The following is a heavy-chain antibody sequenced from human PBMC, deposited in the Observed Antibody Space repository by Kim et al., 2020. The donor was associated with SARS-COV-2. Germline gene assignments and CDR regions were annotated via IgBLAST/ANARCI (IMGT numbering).Heavy chain of an antibody. CDR1: GFTFSSYA. CDR2: ISGSGGST. Sequence: GGSLRLSCAASGFTFSSYAMSWVRQAPGKGLEWVSAISGSGGSTYYADSVKGRFTISRDNSKNTLYLQMNSLRAEDTAVYYCAKEMSSSFSGEDAFDIWGQGTMVTVSS. V-gene: IGHV3-23*01. CDR3: AKEMSSSFSGEDAFDI. J-gene: IGHJ3*02. D-gene: IGHD6-13*01.